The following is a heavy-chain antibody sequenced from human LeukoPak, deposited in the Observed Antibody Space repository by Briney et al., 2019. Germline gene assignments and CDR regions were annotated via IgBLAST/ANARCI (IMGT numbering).Heavy chain of an antibody. Sequence: GGSLRLSCAASGFTFSSYAMSWVRQAPGKGLEWVSAISGSGGSTYYADSVKGRLTISRDNSKNTLYLQMNSLRAEDTAAYYCAKAKYCSGGTCYFDYWGQGTLVTVSS. CDR3: AKAKYCSGGTCYFDY. V-gene: IGHV3-23*01. J-gene: IGHJ4*02. D-gene: IGHD2-15*01. CDR2: ISGSGGST. CDR1: GFTFSSYA.